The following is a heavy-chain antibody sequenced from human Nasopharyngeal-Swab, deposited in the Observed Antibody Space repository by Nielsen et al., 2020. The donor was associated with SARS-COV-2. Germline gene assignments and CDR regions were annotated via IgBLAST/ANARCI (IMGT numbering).Heavy chain of an antibody. Sequence: GPAPGTGLAWIGYIYYSGSTYYNPSLKSRVTISVDTSKNQFSLKLSSVTAADTAVYYCARDDVYCSSTSCYRAPLNYWGQGTLVTVSS. J-gene: IGHJ4*02. CDR3: ARDDVYCSSTSCYRAPLNY. CDR2: IYYSGST. D-gene: IGHD2-2*01. V-gene: IGHV4-30-4*01.